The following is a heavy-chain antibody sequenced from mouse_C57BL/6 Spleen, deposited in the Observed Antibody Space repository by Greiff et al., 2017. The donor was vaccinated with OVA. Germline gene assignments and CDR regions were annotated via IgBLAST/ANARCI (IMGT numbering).Heavy chain of an antibody. CDR3: ASSHYCDSSWGYAD. CDR2: ISSGSSTI. J-gene: IGHJ3*01. D-gene: IGHD1-1*01. V-gene: IGHV5-17*01. CDR1: GFTFSDYG. Sequence: EVKLLQSGGGLVKPGGSLKLSCAASGFTFSDYGMHWVRQAPEKGLEWVAYISSGSSTIYYADTVKGRFTISRDNAKNTVFLQMTSLRSEDTAMYYCASSHYCDSSWGYADWGKGAMVTVSA.